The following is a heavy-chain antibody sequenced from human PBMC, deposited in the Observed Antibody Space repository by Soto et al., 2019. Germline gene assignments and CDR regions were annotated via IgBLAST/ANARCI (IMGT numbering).Heavy chain of an antibody. D-gene: IGHD2-8*01. V-gene: IGHV4-39*01. CDR2: IDYNGVT. J-gene: IGHJ4*02. CDR3: GRVMIGTSRHTDSDY. Sequence: SETLSLTCTVSGASISSRDYYWGWIRQTPGKGLEWIGNIDYNGVTYYNPSLKSRVTVSKDTSKNQFSLKAASVTAADTAIYYCGRVMIGTSRHTDSDYWGQGTQVTVSS. CDR1: GASISSRDYY.